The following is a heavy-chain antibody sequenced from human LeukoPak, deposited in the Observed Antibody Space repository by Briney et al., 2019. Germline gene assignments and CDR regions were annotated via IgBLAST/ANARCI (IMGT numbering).Heavy chain of an antibody. CDR2: IKADGSGT. J-gene: IGHJ6*02. D-gene: IGHD2/OR15-2a*01. CDR3: ATWAFYHNLDV. Sequence: GGALRLSCAASGFTIGPYAMYWVRQGPGRGLEWVSVIKADGSGTFYVDSVRGRFTTSRDNSKNSLYLQMNSLTSEDTALYYCATWAFYHNLDVWGQGTTVIVSS. CDR1: GFTIGPYA. V-gene: IGHV3-43*02.